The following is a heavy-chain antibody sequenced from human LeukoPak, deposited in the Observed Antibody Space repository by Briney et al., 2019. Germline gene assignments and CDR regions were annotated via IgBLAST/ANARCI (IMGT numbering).Heavy chain of an antibody. Sequence: PSETLSLTCAVSGGSISSSNWWSWVRQPPGKGLEWIGEIHHSGSSNYNPSLKSRVTISVDKSKSQFSLKLSSVTAADTAVYYCARVRSGSYYDYWGQGTLVTVSS. CDR3: ARVRSGSYYDY. D-gene: IGHD3-10*01. V-gene: IGHV4-4*02. J-gene: IGHJ4*02. CDR1: GGSISSSNW. CDR2: IHHSGSS.